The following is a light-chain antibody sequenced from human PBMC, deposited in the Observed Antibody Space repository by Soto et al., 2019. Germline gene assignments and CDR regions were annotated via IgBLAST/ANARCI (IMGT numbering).Light chain of an antibody. Sequence: EFVLTQSPGKLSLSPGERATLSCRASQSISSSFLAGYQQKPGQAPRLLIYGASSRGTGIPDIFSGSGSGTDFTLTLSRLEPEDFAVYYCQQYGSSSPLTFGGGTKVEIK. CDR2: GAS. CDR1: QSISSSF. V-gene: IGKV3-20*01. J-gene: IGKJ4*01. CDR3: QQYGSSSPLT.